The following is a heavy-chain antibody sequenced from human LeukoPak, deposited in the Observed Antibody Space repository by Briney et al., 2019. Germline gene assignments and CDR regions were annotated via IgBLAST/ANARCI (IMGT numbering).Heavy chain of an antibody. V-gene: IGHV4-61*02. Sequence: SQTLSLTCTVSGGSISSGSYYWSWIRQPAGKGLEWIGRIYTSGSTNYNPSLKSRVTISVDSSKNQFSLKLTSVTAADTAVYYCTRTWAHYYSMEVWGKGTTVTVSS. J-gene: IGHJ6*03. CDR2: IYTSGST. CDR3: TRTWAHYYSMEV. D-gene: IGHD1-26*01. CDR1: GGSISSGSYY.